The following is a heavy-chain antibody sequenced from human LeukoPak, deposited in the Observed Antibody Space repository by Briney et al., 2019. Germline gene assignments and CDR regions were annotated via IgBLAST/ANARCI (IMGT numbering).Heavy chain of an antibody. J-gene: IGHJ6*02. V-gene: IGHV1-2*04. CDR3: AKARSEVQAYFHGMDV. CDR1: GYTFTGYY. Sequence: GASVKVSFKASGYTFTGYYMHWVRQAPGQGLEWMGWINPNSGGTNYAQKFQGWVTMTRDTSISTAYMELSRLRSDDTAVYYCAKARSEVQAYFHGMDVWGQGTTVIVSS. D-gene: IGHD1-1*01. CDR2: INPNSGGT.